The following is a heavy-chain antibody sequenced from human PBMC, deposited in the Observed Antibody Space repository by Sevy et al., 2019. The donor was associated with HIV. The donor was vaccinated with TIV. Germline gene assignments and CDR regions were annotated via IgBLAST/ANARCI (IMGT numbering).Heavy chain of an antibody. V-gene: IGHV3-53*01. CDR2: IFSGGRT. CDR3: ARDRVVHNDYIFVAYYYGMDV. CDR1: GFAVSDNC. D-gene: IGHD4-4*01. Sequence: GGSLRLSCAVSGFAVSDNCMSWVRQSPGKGLEWVSVIFSGGRTSYADSVKGRFTVSRENFRNTQNLQKVNLRAEETATYYCARDRVVHNDYIFVAYYYGMDVWGQGTTVTVSS. J-gene: IGHJ6*02.